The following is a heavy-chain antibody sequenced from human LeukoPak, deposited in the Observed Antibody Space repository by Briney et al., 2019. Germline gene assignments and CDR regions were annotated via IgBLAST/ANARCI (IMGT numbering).Heavy chain of an antibody. CDR1: GFTFSSYS. CDR3: TTQLWYCSSTSCHWMDV. Sequence: PGGSLRLSCAASGFTFSSYSMNWVRQAPGKGLEWVSSISSSSSYIYYADSVKGRFTISRDNAKNSLYLQMNSLRAEDTAVYYCTTQLWYCSSTSCHWMDVWGKGTTVTISS. J-gene: IGHJ6*04. V-gene: IGHV3-21*01. CDR2: ISSSSSYI. D-gene: IGHD2-2*01.